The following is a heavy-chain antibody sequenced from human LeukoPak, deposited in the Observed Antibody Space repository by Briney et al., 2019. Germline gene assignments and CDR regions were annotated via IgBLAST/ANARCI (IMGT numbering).Heavy chain of an antibody. CDR1: GFTFGDYA. Sequence: GSLRLSCTASGFTFGDYAMSWFRQAPGKGLEWVGFIRSEAYGGTTEYVASVKGRFTISRDDSKSIAYLQMNSLKTEDTAVYYCTNHYYDSSGYYYGRFDPWGQGTLVTVSS. CDR2: IRSEAYGGTT. CDR3: TNHYYDSSGYYYGRFDP. J-gene: IGHJ5*02. D-gene: IGHD3-22*01. V-gene: IGHV3-49*03.